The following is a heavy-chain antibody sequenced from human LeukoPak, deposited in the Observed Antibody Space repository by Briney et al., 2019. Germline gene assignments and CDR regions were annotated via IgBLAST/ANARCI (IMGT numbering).Heavy chain of an antibody. V-gene: IGHV5-51*01. CDR1: GYSFTSYW. D-gene: IGHD3-22*01. J-gene: IGHJ6*02. CDR3: ARTPDSSGYSCYYYGMDV. Sequence: SGESLKISCKGSGYSFTSYWIGWVRQMPGKGLEWMGIIYPGDSDTRYSPSFQGQVTISADKSISTAYLQWGSLKASDTAMYYCARTPDSSGYSCYYYGMDVWGQGTTVTVSS. CDR2: IYPGDSDT.